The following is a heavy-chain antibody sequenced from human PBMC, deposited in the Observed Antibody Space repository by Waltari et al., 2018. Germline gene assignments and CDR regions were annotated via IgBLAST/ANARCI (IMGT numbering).Heavy chain of an antibody. V-gene: IGHV4-4*02. D-gene: IGHD6-19*01. J-gene: IGHJ4*02. CDR3: ASRAVAGNNFDY. CDR1: GGSIYINNW. CDR2: MYHTGSS. Sequence: QVQLQESGPGLVKPLGTLSLTCAVSGGSIYINNWWSWVRQAPGKGLDWIGEMYHTGSSNYNPALKGRVTISVDKSRNHFSLNLSAVTVADTALYYCASRAVAGNNFDYWGQGRLVTVSS.